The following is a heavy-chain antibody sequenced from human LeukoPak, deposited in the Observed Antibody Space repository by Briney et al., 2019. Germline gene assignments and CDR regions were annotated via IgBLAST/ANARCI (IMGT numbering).Heavy chain of an antibody. Sequence: SETLSLTCTVSGYSISSGYYWGWIRQPPGKGLEWIGSIYHSGSTYYNPSLKSRVTISVDTSKNQFSLKLSSVTAADTAVYYCATQVGATTPFWDAFDIWGQGTMVTVSS. CDR2: IYHSGST. CDR1: GYSISSGYY. V-gene: IGHV4-38-2*02. CDR3: ATQVGATTPFWDAFDI. J-gene: IGHJ3*02. D-gene: IGHD1-26*01.